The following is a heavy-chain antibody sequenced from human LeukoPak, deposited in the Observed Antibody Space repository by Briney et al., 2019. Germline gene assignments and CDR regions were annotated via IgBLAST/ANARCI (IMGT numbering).Heavy chain of an antibody. CDR1: GFTFSSYA. CDR3: AKVAALYYYILTGYYYYYYYMDV. D-gene: IGHD3-9*01. CDR2: ISGSGGST. V-gene: IGHV3-23*01. J-gene: IGHJ6*03. Sequence: GGSLRLSCAASGFTFSSYAMSWVRQAPGKGLEWVSAISGSGGSTYYADSVKGRFTISRDNSKNTLYLQMNSLRAEDTAVYYCAKVAALYYYILTGYYYYYYYMDVWGNGTTVTVSS.